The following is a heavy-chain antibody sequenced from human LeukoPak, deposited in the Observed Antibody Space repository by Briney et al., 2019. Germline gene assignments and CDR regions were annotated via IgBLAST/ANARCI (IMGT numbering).Heavy chain of an antibody. CDR1: GFTFSSYW. CDR2: IKQDGSEK. J-gene: IGHJ4*02. V-gene: IGHV3-7*01. CDR3: ARGPLAMAAAGIIDY. D-gene: IGHD6-13*01. Sequence: GGSLRLSCAASGFTFSSYWMSWVRQAPGKGLEWVANIKQDGSEKYYVDSVKGRFTISRDNAKNSLYLQMNSLRAEDTAVYYCARGPLAMAAAGIIDYWGQGTLVTVSS.